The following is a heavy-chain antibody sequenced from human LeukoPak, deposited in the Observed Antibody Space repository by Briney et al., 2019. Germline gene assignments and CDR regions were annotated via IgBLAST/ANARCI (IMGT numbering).Heavy chain of an antibody. CDR1: GFAFGTYA. Sequence: GGSLRLSCAGSGFAFGTYAMSWVRQAPGMGLEWVSSISANGQATYYADSVEGRFTISRDNSKSTLYLQLSSLRAEDTATYYCARDPYNTILYRPAHWGQGTLVTVSS. V-gene: IGHV3-23*01. D-gene: IGHD3-10*01. CDR2: ISANGQAT. CDR3: ARDPYNTILYRPAH. J-gene: IGHJ4*02.